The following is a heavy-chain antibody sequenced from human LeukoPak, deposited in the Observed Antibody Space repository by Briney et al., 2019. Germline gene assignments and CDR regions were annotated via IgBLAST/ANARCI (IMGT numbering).Heavy chain of an antibody. V-gene: IGHV4-34*01. D-gene: IGHD2-2*01. CDR1: GGSFSGYY. CDR2: INHSGST. Sequence: PSETLSLTCAVYGGSFSGYYWSWIRQPPGKGLEWIGEINHSGSTNYNPSLKSRVTISVDTSKNQFSLKLSSVTAADTAVYYCAGRAIVVVPAAGPPSIDYWGQGTLVTVSA. J-gene: IGHJ4*02. CDR3: AGRAIVVVPAAGPPSIDY.